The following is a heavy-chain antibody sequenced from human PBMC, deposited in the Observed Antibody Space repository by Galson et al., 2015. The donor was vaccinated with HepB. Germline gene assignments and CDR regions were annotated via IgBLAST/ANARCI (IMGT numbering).Heavy chain of an antibody. CDR1: GFTFGDYA. Sequence: SLRLSCAASGFTFGDYAMSWFRQAPGKGLEWVGFIRSKANSGTTEYAASVKGRFTISRDDYKRIAYLQMNSLKTEDTDVYYCTRVVHYYDSSDPDDYWGQGTLVTVSS. CDR3: TRVVHYYDSSDPDDY. CDR2: IRSKANSGTT. V-gene: IGHV3-49*03. D-gene: IGHD3-22*01. J-gene: IGHJ4*02.